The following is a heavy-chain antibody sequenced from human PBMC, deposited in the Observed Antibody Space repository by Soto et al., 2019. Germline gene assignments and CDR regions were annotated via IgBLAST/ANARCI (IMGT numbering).Heavy chain of an antibody. CDR2: IYHSGST. CDR1: GGSVSSGGYS. J-gene: IGHJ5*02. Sequence: PSETLSLTCAVSGGSVSSGGYSWSWIRQPPGKGLEWIGYIYHSGSTYYNPSLKSRVTISVDRSKNQFSLKLSSVTAADTAVYYCASHCSGSYNWFDPWGRGTLVTVSS. D-gene: IGHD3-10*02. V-gene: IGHV4-30-2*01. CDR3: ASHCSGSYNWFDP.